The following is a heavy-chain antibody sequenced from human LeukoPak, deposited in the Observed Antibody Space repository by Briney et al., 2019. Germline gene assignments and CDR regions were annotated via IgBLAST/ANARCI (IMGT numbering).Heavy chain of an antibody. CDR3: ARNRRFGEFNDAFDI. D-gene: IGHD3-10*01. CDR2: IIPILGIA. CDR1: GGTFSSYA. J-gene: IGHJ3*02. Sequence: SVKVSCKASGGTFSSYAISWVRQAPGQGLEWMGRIIPILGIANYAQKFQGRVTITADKSTSTAYMGLSSLRSEDTAVYYCARNRRFGEFNDAFDIWGQGTMVTVSS. V-gene: IGHV1-69*04.